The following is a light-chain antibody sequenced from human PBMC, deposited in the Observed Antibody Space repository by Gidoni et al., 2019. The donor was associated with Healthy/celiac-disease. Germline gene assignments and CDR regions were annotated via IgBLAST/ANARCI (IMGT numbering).Light chain of an antibody. J-gene: IGKJ2*02. CDR2: AAS. CDR1: QRISSY. CDR3: QQNYSTPRT. V-gene: IGKV1-39*01. Sequence: DTQMTQSPSSLSASVGDRVTITCRASQRISSYLNWYQQKPGKAPKLLIYAASSLQSGVPSRFSGSGSGTDFTLTISSLQPEDFATYYCQQNYSTPRTFGQGTKLEIK.